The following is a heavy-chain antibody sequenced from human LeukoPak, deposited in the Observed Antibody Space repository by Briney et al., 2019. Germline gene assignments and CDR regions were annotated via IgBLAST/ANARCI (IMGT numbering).Heavy chain of an antibody. CDR2: ISAYNGNT. Sequence: GGSLRLSCAASGFTFTSYGISWVRQAPGQGLEWMGWISAYNGNTNYAQKLQGRVTMTTDTSTSTAYMELRSLRSDDTAVYYCARDQFVAVAGSFGYWGQGTLVTVSS. V-gene: IGHV1-18*01. D-gene: IGHD6-19*01. J-gene: IGHJ4*02. CDR3: ARDQFVAVAGSFGY. CDR1: GFTFTSYG.